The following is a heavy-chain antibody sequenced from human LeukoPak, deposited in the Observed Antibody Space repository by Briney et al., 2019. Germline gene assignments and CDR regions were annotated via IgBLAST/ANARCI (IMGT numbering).Heavy chain of an antibody. Sequence: GGSLRLSCAASGFTFSSYGMHWVRQAPGKGLEWVAVISYDGSNKYYADSVKGRFTISRDNSKNMLYLQMNSLRAEDTAVYYCAKTSDGNDYGDSFDYWGQGTLVTVSS. CDR3: AKTSDGNDYGDSFDY. J-gene: IGHJ4*02. D-gene: IGHD4-17*01. V-gene: IGHV3-30*18. CDR1: GFTFSSYG. CDR2: ISYDGSNK.